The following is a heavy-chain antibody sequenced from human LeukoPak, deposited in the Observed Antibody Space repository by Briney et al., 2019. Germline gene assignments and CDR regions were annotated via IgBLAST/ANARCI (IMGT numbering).Heavy chain of an antibody. CDR3: AKNSLPDYYDKKYPYHLDY. CDR2: ISGSGGST. J-gene: IGHJ4*02. V-gene: IGHV3-23*01. Sequence: GGSLRLSCAASGFTFSSYAMSWVRQAPGKGLEWVSAISGSGGSTYYADSVKGRFTISRDNSKNTLYLQMNSLRAEDQAVYYCAKNSLPDYYDKKYPYHLDYWGQGTLVTGSS. D-gene: IGHD3-22*01. CDR1: GFTFSSYA.